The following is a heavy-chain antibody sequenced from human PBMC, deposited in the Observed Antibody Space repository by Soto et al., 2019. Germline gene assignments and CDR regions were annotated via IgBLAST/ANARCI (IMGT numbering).Heavy chain of an antibody. CDR1: GFTFSSYA. V-gene: IGHV3-23*01. J-gene: IGHJ4*02. CDR2: ISGSGGGA. CDR3: AKDVEWGHYFDY. Sequence: EVQLLESGGGLVQPGGSLRLSCAASGFTFSSYAMTWVLQAPGKGLEWVSVISGSGGGAYYADSVKGRFTISRDNSKNTLYLQMNSLRAEDTAVYYCAKDVEWGHYFDYWGQGTLVTVSS. D-gene: IGHD1-26*01.